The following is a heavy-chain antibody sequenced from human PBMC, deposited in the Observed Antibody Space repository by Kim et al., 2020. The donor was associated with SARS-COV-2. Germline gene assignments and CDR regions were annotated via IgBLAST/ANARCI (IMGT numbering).Heavy chain of an antibody. D-gene: IGHD1-1*01. Sequence: SETLSLTCTVSGASITSYYWSWIRQAPGKGLECIGYISYTGSPNYNPSLKSRVTMSVGTSTTQFSLNLSSVTAADTAIYYCARSRGIRDAYNYLQYCFDYWGQGTLVTVSS. J-gene: IGHJ4*02. CDR3: ARSRGIRDAYNYLQYCFDY. CDR1: GASITSYY. CDR2: ISYTGSP. V-gene: IGHV4-59*01.